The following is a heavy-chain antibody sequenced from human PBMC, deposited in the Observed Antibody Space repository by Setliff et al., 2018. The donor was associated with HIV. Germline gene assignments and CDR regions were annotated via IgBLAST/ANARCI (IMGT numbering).Heavy chain of an antibody. CDR1: GFTFSGYW. Sequence: GSLRLSCAASGFTFSGYWMHWVRQAPGKGLVWVSRINSDGSSTTYADSVKGRLTISRDNAKNTLYLQMNSLRAEDTAVYYCARGGSNSWSPFDYWGQGTLVTVSS. J-gene: IGHJ4*02. D-gene: IGHD6-13*01. V-gene: IGHV3-74*01. CDR3: ARGGSNSWSPFDY. CDR2: INSDGSST.